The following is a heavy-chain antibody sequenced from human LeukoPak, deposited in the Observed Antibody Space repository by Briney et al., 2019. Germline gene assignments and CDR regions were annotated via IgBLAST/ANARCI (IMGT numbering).Heavy chain of an antibody. CDR2: ISAYNGNT. CDR3: ARDRDGDYDITRDYYYYGMDV. CDR1: GYTFTSYA. Sequence: GASVKVSCKASGYTFTSYAISWVRQAPGQGLEWMGWISAYNGNTNYAQKLQGRVTMTTDTSTSTAYMELRSLRSDDTAVYYCARDRDGDYDITRDYYYYGMDVWGQGTTVTVSS. J-gene: IGHJ6*02. D-gene: IGHD4-17*01. V-gene: IGHV1-18*04.